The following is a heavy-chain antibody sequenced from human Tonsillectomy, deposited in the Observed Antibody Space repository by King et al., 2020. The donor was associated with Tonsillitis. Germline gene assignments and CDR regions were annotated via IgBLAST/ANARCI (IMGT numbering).Heavy chain of an antibody. V-gene: IGHV4-30-2*01. J-gene: IGHJ3*02. CDR3: AREGHDTSGPNAFDI. Sequence: MQLQESGSGLVKPSQTLSLTCAVSGGSINSGGYSWTWIRQPPGKGLEWIGYIYHSGSTYYNPSLKSRVTISVDRSKNQFSLKLNSVTAADTAVYYCAREGHDTSGPNAFDIWGQGTVVTVSS. CDR2: IYHSGST. D-gene: IGHD3-22*01. CDR1: GGSINSGGYS.